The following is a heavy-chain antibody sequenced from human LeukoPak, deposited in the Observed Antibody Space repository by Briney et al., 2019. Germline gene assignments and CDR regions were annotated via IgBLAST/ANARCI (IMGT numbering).Heavy chain of an antibody. J-gene: IGHJ4*02. CDR1: GFTFSSYW. CDR2: IRLDGSNK. V-gene: IGHV3-30*02. D-gene: IGHD4-23*01. CDR3: AKTLRWSLEY. Sequence: GGSLRLSCAASGFTFSSYWMSWVRRAPGKGLEWVAFIRLDGSNKNYGDSVKGRFTISRDNSKNTLYLQMNSLRAEDTAVYYCAKTLRWSLEYWGQGTLVTVSS.